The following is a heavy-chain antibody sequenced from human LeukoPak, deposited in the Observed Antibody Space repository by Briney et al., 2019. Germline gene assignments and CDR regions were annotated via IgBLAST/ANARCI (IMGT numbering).Heavy chain of an antibody. V-gene: IGHV4-34*01. D-gene: IGHD2-21*02. CDR2: INHSGST. J-gene: IGHJ4*02. CDR3: ARHPCGGDCYSIVTYFDY. CDR1: GGSFSGYY. Sequence: PSETLSLTYAVYGGSFSGYYWSWIRQPPGKGLEWIGEINHSGSTNYNPSLKSRVTISVDTSKNQFSLKLSSVTAADTAVYYCARHPCGGDCYSIVTYFDYWGQGTLVTVSS.